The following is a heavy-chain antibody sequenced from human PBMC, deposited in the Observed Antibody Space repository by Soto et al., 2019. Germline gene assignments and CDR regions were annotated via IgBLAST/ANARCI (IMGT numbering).Heavy chain of an antibody. CDR1: GFTFSAFA. CDR2: IVGSGGRT. V-gene: IGHV3-23*01. CDR3: AKDPAGMYSSGWSQSFDF. D-gene: IGHD6-19*01. Sequence: EVQLLESGGGLVQPGGSLTLSCAASGFTFSAFALGWVRQAPGEGLEWVSGIVGSGGRTYYADSVKGRFTISRDNSKNTVYLQMSSLRAEDTAMYYCAKDPAGMYSSGWSQSFDFWGQGTQVTVSS. J-gene: IGHJ4*02.